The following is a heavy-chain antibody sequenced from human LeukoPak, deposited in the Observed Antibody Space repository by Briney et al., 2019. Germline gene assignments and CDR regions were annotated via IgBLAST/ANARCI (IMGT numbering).Heavy chain of an antibody. J-gene: IGHJ4*02. CDR3: ARFYGSGAASDH. CDR1: GGSIGSYY. CDR2: MYHSGST. V-gene: IGHV4-59*01. D-gene: IGHD3-10*01. Sequence: SETLSLTCTVSGGSIGSYYWSWVRQPPGKGLEWIGYMYHSGSTNYNPSLESRVTISIDTSKNQFSLKLTSVTAADTAVYYCARFYGSGAASDHWGQGTLVTVSS.